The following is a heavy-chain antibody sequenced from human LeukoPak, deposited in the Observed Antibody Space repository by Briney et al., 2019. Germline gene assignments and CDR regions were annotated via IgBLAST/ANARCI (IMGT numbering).Heavy chain of an antibody. CDR2: ISGSGGNT. J-gene: IGHJ4*02. D-gene: IGHD3-16*01. Sequence: GGSLRLSCAASESSFSTYAMSWVRQAPEKGLEWVATISGSGGNTYYADSVKGRFTISRDTSKNTLYLQMNSLRVEDTAVYYCARTNWGTAGFDYWGQGTLVTVSS. CDR1: ESSFSTYA. V-gene: IGHV3-23*01. CDR3: ARTNWGTAGFDY.